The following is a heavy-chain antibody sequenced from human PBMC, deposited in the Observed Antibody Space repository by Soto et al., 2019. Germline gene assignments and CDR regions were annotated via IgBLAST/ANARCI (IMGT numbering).Heavy chain of an antibody. CDR2: IGGSGGSP. Sequence: EVQLLESGGDLVQPGGSLRLSCAASGFTFRSYAMTWVRQVPGKGLEWVSGIGGSGGSPNYADSVKGRFTISRDNSKNTLYLQMYSLRAEDTAVYYCAKGLNGSPTTRGMDVWRQGTTVTVSS. V-gene: IGHV3-23*01. CDR3: AKGLNGSPTTRGMDV. D-gene: IGHD1-26*01. CDR1: GFTFRSYA. J-gene: IGHJ6*02.